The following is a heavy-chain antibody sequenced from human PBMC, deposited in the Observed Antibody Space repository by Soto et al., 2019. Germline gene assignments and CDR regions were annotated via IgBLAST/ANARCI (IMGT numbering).Heavy chain of an antibody. CDR1: GFTVSSNY. Sequence: EVQLVETGGGLIQPGGSLRLSCAASGFTVSSNYMSWVRQAPGKGLEWVSAIYSGGSTYYADSVKGRFTISRDNTKNTLDLQMNSLRAEDTAVYSCATATYSSSSLSVGMDVWGQGTTVTVSS. V-gene: IGHV3-53*02. CDR3: ATATYSSSSLSVGMDV. D-gene: IGHD6-6*01. CDR2: IYSGGST. J-gene: IGHJ6*02.